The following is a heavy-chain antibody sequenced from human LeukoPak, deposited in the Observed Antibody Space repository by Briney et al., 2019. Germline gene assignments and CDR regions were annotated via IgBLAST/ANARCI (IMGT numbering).Heavy chain of an antibody. D-gene: IGHD5-18*01. CDR3: ARTGGYSYSYRSFYNY. J-gene: IGHJ4*02. V-gene: IGHV1-2*02. CDR1: GYTFTGYY. Sequence: EASVKVSCKASGYTFTGYYMHWVRQAPGQGLEWMGWINPNSGGTNYAQKFQGRVTMTRDTSINTAYMELSRLRSDDTAVYYCARTGGYSYSYRSFYNYWGQGTLVTVSS. CDR2: INPNSGGT.